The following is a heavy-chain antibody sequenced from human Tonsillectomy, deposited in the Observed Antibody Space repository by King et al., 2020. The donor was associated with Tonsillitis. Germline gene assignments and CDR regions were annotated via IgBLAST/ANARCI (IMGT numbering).Heavy chain of an antibody. CDR1: GFTFSDYY. J-gene: IGHJ3*02. Sequence: MQLVQSGGGLVKPGGSLRLSCAASGFTFSDYYMSWIRQAPGKGLEWVSYISSSGSTIYYADSVKGRFTISRDNAKNSLYLQMNSLRAEDTAVYYCARYETYYYDSIGYSGDAFDIWGQGTMVTVSS. CDR3: ARYETYYYDSIGYSGDAFDI. V-gene: IGHV3-11*01. D-gene: IGHD3-22*01. CDR2: ISSSGSTI.